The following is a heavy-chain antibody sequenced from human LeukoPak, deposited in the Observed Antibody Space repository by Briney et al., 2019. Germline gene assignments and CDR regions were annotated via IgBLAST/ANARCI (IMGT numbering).Heavy chain of an antibody. CDR2: FIPIFGTT. CDR3: ARGRDCYDSSGYYYGY. Sequence: ASVTVSCKASAATFSSFALNWVRQPPGQGLEWMGGFIPIFGTTNYALKFQGRVTITAAKSTSTAYMELSSLRSEDTAVYYCARGRDCYDSSGYYYGYWGQGTLVTVSS. CDR1: AATFSSFA. J-gene: IGHJ4*02. D-gene: IGHD3-22*01. V-gene: IGHV1-69*06.